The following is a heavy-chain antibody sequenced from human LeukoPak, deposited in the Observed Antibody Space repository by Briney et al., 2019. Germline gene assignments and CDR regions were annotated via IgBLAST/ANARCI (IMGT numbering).Heavy chain of an antibody. D-gene: IGHD3-3*01. Sequence: PGGSLRLSREASGFTFSNYAMSWVRQAPGKGLEWVSGICGHGISIYYADSVKGRFTISRDNSKNTLYLQMNSLRAEDTAVYYCAKTRGISISGVVPLCDYWGQGTLVTVSS. CDR1: GFTFSNYA. J-gene: IGHJ4*02. CDR2: ICGHGISI. V-gene: IGHV3-23*01. CDR3: AKTRGISISGVVPLCDY.